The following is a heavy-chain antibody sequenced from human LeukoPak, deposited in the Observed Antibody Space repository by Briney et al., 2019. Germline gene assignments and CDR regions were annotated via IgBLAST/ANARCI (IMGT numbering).Heavy chain of an antibody. CDR3: ARDFDWNYGDPPH. CDR1: GFSISDYY. J-gene: IGHJ4*02. D-gene: IGHD1-7*01. Sequence: GGSLRLSCAASGFSISDYYMIWIRQAPGKGLESVSYVSFTGMTQSYSYSDSVKGRFTISRDTANNSVYLQMNSLRAEDTAVYYCARDFDWNYGDPPHWGQGTQVTVSS. CDR2: VSFTGMTQS. V-gene: IGHV3-11*04.